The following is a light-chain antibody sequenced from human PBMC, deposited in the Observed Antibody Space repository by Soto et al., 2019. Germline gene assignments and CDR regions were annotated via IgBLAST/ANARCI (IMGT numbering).Light chain of an antibody. CDR1: QGSSSY. J-gene: IGKJ1*01. CDR3: QQYYSYPRT. CDR2: AAS. V-gene: IGKV1-8*01. Sequence: AIRMTQSPSSFSASTGDRVTITCQASQGSSSYLAWYQQKPGKAPKLLIYAASTLQSGVPSRFSGSGSGTDFTLTISCLQSEDFATYYCQQYYSYPRTFGQGTKVEIK.